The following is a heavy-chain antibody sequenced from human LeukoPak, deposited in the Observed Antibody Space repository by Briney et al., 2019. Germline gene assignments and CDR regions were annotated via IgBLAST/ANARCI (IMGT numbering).Heavy chain of an antibody. CDR1: GYTFTSYG. Sequence: ASVTVSFKASGYTFTSYGITWVRQAPGQGLEWMGWISPYNGNTNYAQTLQSRVTMTTDTSTSTAYMELRRLRSDDTAVYYCATTHSGTYDYWGQGTLVIVSS. CDR2: ISPYNGNT. D-gene: IGHD1-26*01. V-gene: IGHV1-18*01. J-gene: IGHJ4*02. CDR3: ATTHSGTYDY.